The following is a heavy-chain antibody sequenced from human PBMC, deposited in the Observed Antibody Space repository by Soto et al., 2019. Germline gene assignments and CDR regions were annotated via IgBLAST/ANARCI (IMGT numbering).Heavy chain of an antibody. J-gene: IGHJ4*02. CDR1: GFTFSSYG. V-gene: IGHV3-33*01. D-gene: IGHD3-3*01. Sequence: QVQLVESGGGVVQPGRSLRLSCAASGFTFSSYGMHWVRQAPGKGLEWVAVIWYDGSNKYYADSVKGRFTISRDNSKNTLYLQMNSLRAEDTAVYYCARDPAETYDFWSGYYFDYWGQGTLVTVSS. CDR2: IWYDGSNK. CDR3: ARDPAETYDFWSGYYFDY.